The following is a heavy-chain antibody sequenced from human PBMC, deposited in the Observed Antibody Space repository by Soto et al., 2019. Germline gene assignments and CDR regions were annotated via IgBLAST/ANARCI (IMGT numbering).Heavy chain of an antibody. CDR3: ARGKYYDFWSGYYPYYYGMDV. J-gene: IGHJ6*02. CDR2: INHSGST. CDR1: GGSFSGYY. D-gene: IGHD3-3*01. V-gene: IGHV4-34*01. Sequence: PSETLSLTCAGYGGSFSGYYWSWIRQPPGKGLEWIGEINHSGSTNYNPSLKSRVTISVDTSKNQFSLKLSSVTAADTAVYYCARGKYYDFWSGYYPYYYGMDVWGQGTTVTVSS.